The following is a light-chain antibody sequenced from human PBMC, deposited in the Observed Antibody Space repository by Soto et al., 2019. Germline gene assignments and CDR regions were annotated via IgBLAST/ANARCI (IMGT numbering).Light chain of an antibody. Sequence: DIQMTQSPSSVSASVGDRVTISCRASQGIGSWLAWYQQKPGKAPKLMIYAASTLQSGVPSRFSGSGSGTDFALTISSLQPEDFATYYCQQANRFPPTFGGGTKVEIK. CDR2: AAS. CDR1: QGIGSW. CDR3: QQANRFPPT. J-gene: IGKJ4*01. V-gene: IGKV1-12*01.